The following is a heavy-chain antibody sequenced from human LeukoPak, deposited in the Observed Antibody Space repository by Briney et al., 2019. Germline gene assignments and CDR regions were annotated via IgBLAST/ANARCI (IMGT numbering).Heavy chain of an antibody. CDR2: ISGDGGST. V-gene: IGHV3-43*02. CDR1: GFTFTDHY. CDR3: AKDGAYSSSWYGWDYFDY. D-gene: IGHD6-13*01. J-gene: IGHJ4*02. Sequence: PGGSLRLSCAASGFTFTDHYMSWIRQAPGKGLEWVSLISGDGGSTYYADSVKGRFTISRDNSKNSLYLQMNSPRTEDTALYYCAKDGAYSSSWYGWDYFDYWGQGTLVTVSS.